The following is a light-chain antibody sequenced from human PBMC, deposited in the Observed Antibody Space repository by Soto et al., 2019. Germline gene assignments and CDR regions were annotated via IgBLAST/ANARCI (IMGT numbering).Light chain of an antibody. V-gene: IGKV1-5*03. J-gene: IGKJ1*01. Sequence: DNQRTSAHATLCHSVGDCMTITCRASQTISSWLAWYQQKPGKAPKLLIYKASTLKSGVPSRFSGSGSGTEFTLTISSLQPDDFATYYCQHHNSYPEAFGQGTKVDIK. CDR3: QHHNSYPEA. CDR2: KAS. CDR1: QTISSW.